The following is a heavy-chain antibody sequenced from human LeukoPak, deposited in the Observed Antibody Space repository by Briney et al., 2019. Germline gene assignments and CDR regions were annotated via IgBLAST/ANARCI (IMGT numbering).Heavy chain of an antibody. V-gene: IGHV3-48*01. J-gene: IGHJ4*02. CDR1: GFTFSSYS. CDR2: ISSSSTTI. D-gene: IGHD3-22*01. Sequence: GGSLRLSCAASGFTFSSYSMNWVRQAPGKGLEWVSYISSSSTTIYYADSVKGRFTISRDNAKNSLYLQIHSLRAEDTAVYYCARVLHKRNYDSSVYYGYWGQGTLVTVSS. CDR3: ARVLHKRNYDSSVYYGY.